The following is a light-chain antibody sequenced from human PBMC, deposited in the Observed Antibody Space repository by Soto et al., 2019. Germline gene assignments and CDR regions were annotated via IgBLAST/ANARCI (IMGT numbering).Light chain of an antibody. CDR3: TAWDDSLSGPV. J-gene: IGLJ2*01. Sequence: QSVLTQPPSASGTPGQRVTISCSGNSSNIGSNYVYSYQQLPGTAPKLLIYSNDRRPSGVPDRFSGSKSATSASLAISGLRSEDEADYYCTAWDDSLSGPVFGGGTKLTVL. CDR1: SSNIGSNY. CDR2: SND. V-gene: IGLV1-47*01.